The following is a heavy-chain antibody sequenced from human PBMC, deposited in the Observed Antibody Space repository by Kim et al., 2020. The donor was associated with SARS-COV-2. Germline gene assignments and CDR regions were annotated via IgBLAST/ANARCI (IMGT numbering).Heavy chain of an antibody. CDR2: IYYSGST. D-gene: IGHD4-4*01. Sequence: SETLSLTCTVSGGSISSYYWSWIRQPPGKGLEWIGYIYYSGSTNYNPSLKSRVTISVDTSKNQFSLKLSSVTAADTAVYYCARDRAYSNYYYYGMDVWGQGTTVTVSS. CDR3: ARDRAYSNYYYYGMDV. V-gene: IGHV4-59*13. CDR1: GGSISSYY. J-gene: IGHJ6*02.